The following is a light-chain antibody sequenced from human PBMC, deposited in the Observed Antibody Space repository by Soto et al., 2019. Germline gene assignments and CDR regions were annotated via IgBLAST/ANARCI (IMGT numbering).Light chain of an antibody. CDR2: DNN. CDR1: SYNIGANY. J-gene: IGLJ2*01. CDR3: GAWDSSLSAGV. Sequence: QSVLTQPPSVSAAPGQKVTVSCSGSSYNIGANYVSWYQQLPGTAPKLLIYDNNKRPSGIPDRFSGSKSGTSATLGITGLQTGDEADYYCGAWDSSLSAGVFGGGTKLTVL. V-gene: IGLV1-51*01.